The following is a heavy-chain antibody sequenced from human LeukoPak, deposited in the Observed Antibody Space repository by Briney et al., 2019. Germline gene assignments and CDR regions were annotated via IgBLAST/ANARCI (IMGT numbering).Heavy chain of an antibody. CDR1: GYTFTSYD. J-gene: IGHJ3*02. CDR2: MNPNSGNT. Sequence: GASVKVSCKASGYTFTSYDINWVRQATGQGLEWMGWMNPNSGNTGYAQKFQGRVTMTRNTSISTAYMELSSLRSEDTAVYYCARVPTMVRGVSAFDIWSQGTMVTVSS. CDR3: ARVPTMVRGVSAFDI. D-gene: IGHD3-10*01. V-gene: IGHV1-8*01.